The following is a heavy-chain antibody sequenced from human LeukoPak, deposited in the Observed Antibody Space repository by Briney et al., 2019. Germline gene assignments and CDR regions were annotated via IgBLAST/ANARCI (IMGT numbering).Heavy chain of an antibody. Sequence: GESPKISCKGSGYSFTSYWIGWVRQMPGKGLEWMGIIYPGDSDTRYSPSFQGQVTISADKSISTAYLQWSSLKASDTAMYYCARPVRIQLWQDAFDIWGQGTMVTVSS. CDR1: GYSFTSYW. D-gene: IGHD5-18*01. V-gene: IGHV5-51*01. J-gene: IGHJ3*02. CDR2: IYPGDSDT. CDR3: ARPVRIQLWQDAFDI.